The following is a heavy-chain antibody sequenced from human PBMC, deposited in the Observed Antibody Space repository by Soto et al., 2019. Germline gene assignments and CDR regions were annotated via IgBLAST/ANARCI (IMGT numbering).Heavy chain of an antibody. V-gene: IGHV4-59*08. J-gene: IGHJ4*02. CDR1: GGSISSYY. D-gene: IGHD3-22*01. CDR3: ARQRESSGYAFDY. CDR2: IYHTGST. Sequence: PSETLSLTCTVSGGSISSYYWSWVRQPPGKGLEWIGYIYHTGSTNYNPSLKSRVTISIDTSQNQLSLKLTSVTAADTAVYYCARQRESSGYAFDYWGQGTLVTVSS.